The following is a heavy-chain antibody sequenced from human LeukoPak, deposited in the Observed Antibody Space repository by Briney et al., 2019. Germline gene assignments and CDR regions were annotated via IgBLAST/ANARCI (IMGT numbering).Heavy chain of an antibody. CDR1: GFTFDDYG. V-gene: IGHV3-20*04. J-gene: IGHJ4*02. D-gene: IGHD1-26*01. CDR3: ARAATSGSYRSHFGF. CDR2: INWNGGST. Sequence: GGSLRLSCAASGFTFDDYGMNWVRQAPGKGLEWVSGINWNGGSTAYADSVKGRFTISRDNAKNSLYLQMNSLRAEDTALYYCARAATSGSYRSHFGFWGQGTLVTVSS.